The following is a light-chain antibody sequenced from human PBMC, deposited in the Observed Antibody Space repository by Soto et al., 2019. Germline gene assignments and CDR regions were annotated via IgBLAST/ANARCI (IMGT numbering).Light chain of an antibody. CDR2: DTS. CDR1: QSVSSY. CDR3: QQHTNWPPSFT. J-gene: IGKJ3*01. V-gene: IGKV3-11*01. Sequence: EIVLTQSPATLSLSPGERATLSCRASQSVSSYLAWYQQKPGQAPRLLIYDTSKRATGIPARFSGSGSGTDFTLTISSLDPEDFAVYSCQQHTNWPPSFTFGPWTKVDIK.